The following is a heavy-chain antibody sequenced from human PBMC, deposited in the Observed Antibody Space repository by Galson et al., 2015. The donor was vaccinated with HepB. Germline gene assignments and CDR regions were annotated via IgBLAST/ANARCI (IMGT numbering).Heavy chain of an antibody. Sequence: SLRLSCAASGFTFSSYAMHWVRQAPGKGLEWVAVISYDVSNKYYADSVKGRFTISRDNSKKTLFLQLNSLRAEDTAVYYCARGRDDIVVAPSVTTTTHQSHSMAVWGQGTTVTVSS. CDR2: ISYDVSNK. D-gene: IGHD2-2*01. J-gene: IGHJ6*02. CDR3: ARGRDDIVVAPSVTTTTHQSHSMAV. V-gene: IGHV3-30*04. CDR1: GFTFSSYA.